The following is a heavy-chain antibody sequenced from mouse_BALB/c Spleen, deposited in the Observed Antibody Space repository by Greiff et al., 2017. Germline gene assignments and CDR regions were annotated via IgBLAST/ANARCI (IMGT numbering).Heavy chain of an antibody. Sequence: EVQLVESGGGLVKPGGSLKLSCAASGFTFSSYTMSWVRQTPEKRLEWVATISSGGGNTYYPDSVKGRFTISRDNAKNNLYLQMSSLRSEDTALYYCARYLGPYYFDYWGQGTTLTVSS. J-gene: IGHJ2*01. D-gene: IGHD4-1*01. CDR1: GFTFSSYT. CDR3: ARYLGPYYFDY. V-gene: IGHV5-9*03. CDR2: ISSGGGNT.